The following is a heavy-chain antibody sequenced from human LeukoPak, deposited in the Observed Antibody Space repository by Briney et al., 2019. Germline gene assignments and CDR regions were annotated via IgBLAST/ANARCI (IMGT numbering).Heavy chain of an antibody. V-gene: IGHV3-74*01. CDR1: GFTFSSYW. D-gene: IGHD2-21*02. CDR2: INSDGSST. CDR3: ARGRVVVTAIYVY. Sequence: PGGSLRLSCAASGFTFSSYWMHWVRHAPGKGLVWVSRINSDGSSTSYADSVKGRFTIPRDNAKNTLYLQMNSLRAEDTAVYYCARGRVVVTAIYVYWGQGTLVTVSS. J-gene: IGHJ4*02.